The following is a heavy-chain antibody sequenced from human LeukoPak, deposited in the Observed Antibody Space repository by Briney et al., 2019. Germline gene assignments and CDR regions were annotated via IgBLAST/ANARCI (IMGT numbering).Heavy chain of an antibody. V-gene: IGHV3-23*01. CDR1: GFTFSNFA. CDR3: AKLPGRAADY. CDR2: ISDSGGGT. Sequence: QPGGSLRLSCAASGFTFSNFAMSWVRQAPGKGLEWVSGISDSGGGTYYADSVKGRFTISRDNSKNTLYLQMNSLRAEDTAVYYCAKLPGRAADYWGQGTLVTVSS. J-gene: IGHJ4*02.